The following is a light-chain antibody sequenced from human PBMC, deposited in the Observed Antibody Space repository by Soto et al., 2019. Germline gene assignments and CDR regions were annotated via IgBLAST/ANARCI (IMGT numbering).Light chain of an antibody. CDR1: QSVRSN. Sequence: EILMPPSHATTSVSPGDIVQAYCLANQSVRSNLAWYQQRPGQAHRLIIYGAYTRAAGVQARFSGSGSGTEFTLTISSLQSEDFAVYYCQQYGDSRWT. V-gene: IGKV3-15*01. CDR2: GAY. J-gene: IGKJ1*01. CDR3: QQYGDSRWT.